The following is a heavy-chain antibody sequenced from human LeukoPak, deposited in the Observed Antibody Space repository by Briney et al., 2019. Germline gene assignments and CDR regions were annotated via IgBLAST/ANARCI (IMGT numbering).Heavy chain of an antibody. CDR1: GFTFSSYE. CDR2: ISSSGSTI. D-gene: IGHD4-11*01. V-gene: IGHV3-48*03. Sequence: GGSLRLSCAASGFTFSSYEMNWVRQAPGKGLEWVSYISSSGSTIYYADSVKGRFTISRDNSKNTLYLQMNSLRAEDTAVYYCAKDQGYSNHFDYWGQGTLVTVSS. CDR3: AKDQGYSNHFDY. J-gene: IGHJ4*02.